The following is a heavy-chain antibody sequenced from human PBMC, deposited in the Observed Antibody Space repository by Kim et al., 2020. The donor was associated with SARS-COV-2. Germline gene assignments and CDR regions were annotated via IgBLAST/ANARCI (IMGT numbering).Heavy chain of an antibody. Sequence: GGSLRLSCAPSGFTFSIYPMHWVRQAPGKGLEWVALISDDVNNVHYADSVKGRFTISKDISKDTLYLQMSSLRAEDTAVYYCATSIAVVTFFDSWGQGSQVTVSS. V-gene: IGHV3-30-3*01. CDR3: ATSIAVVTFFDS. CDR2: ISDDVNNV. CDR1: GFTFSIYP. D-gene: IGHD2-21*02. J-gene: IGHJ4*02.